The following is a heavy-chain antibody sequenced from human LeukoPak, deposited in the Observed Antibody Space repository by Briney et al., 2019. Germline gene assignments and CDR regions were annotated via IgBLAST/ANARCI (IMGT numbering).Heavy chain of an antibody. CDR1: GYSVTSGRY. CDR3: PSYCTSTTCILRGFDY. D-gene: IGHD2-2*01. Sequence: SETLSLTCSVSGYSVTSGRYWGWIRQPPGKGLAWIAEIYHTGSAHYNPSLKSRVTISVDPSKSQFSLKLSSVPAADTDVYYCPSYCTSTTCILRGFDYWGQGTLVTVSS. V-gene: IGHV4-38-2*01. J-gene: IGHJ4*02. CDR2: IYHTGSA.